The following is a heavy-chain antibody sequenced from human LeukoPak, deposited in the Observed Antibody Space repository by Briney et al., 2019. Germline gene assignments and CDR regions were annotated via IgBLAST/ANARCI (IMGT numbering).Heavy chain of an antibody. CDR1: GFTFDDYA. CDR2: ISWNSNSI. CDR3: ATDLQYHFDY. J-gene: IGHJ4*02. D-gene: IGHD4-11*01. V-gene: IGHV3-9*01. Sequence: GRSLRLSCAASGFTFDDYAMHWVRQAPGKGLEWVSGISWNSNSIGYADSVKGRFTISRDNAKNSLYLQMNSLRAEDTAVYYCATDLQYHFDYWGQGTLVTVSS.